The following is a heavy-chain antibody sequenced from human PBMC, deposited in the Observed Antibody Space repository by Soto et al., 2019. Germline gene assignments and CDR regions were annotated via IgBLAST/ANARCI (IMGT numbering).Heavy chain of an antibody. J-gene: IGHJ6*02. CDR1: GFTLSKYG. D-gene: IGHD5-18*01. CDR2: ISDDGSNK. V-gene: IGHV3-30*18. CDR3: AKEGGFRTASPSYYYGMDV. Sequence: GGSLRLSCAASGFTLSKYGMHWVRQAPGKGLEWVAVISDDGSNKYYADYVKGRLTISRDNSKNTLYLQMNSLRLEDTAVYYCAKEGGFRTASPSYYYGMDVWGQGTTVTVSS.